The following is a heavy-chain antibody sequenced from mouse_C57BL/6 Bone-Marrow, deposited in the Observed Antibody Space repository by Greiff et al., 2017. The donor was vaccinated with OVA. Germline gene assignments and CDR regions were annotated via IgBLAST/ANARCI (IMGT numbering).Heavy chain of an antibody. V-gene: IGHV2-5*01. CDR2: IWRGGST. Sequence: VKLQESGPGLVQPSQSLSITCTVSGFSLTSYGVHWVRQSPGKGLEWLGVIWRGGSTDYNAAFMSRLSITKDNSKSQVFFKMNSLQADDTAIYYCAKRTGDYGSSSNYYAMDYWGQGTSVTVSS. CDR3: AKRTGDYGSSSNYYAMDY. J-gene: IGHJ4*01. D-gene: IGHD1-1*01. CDR1: GFSLTSYG.